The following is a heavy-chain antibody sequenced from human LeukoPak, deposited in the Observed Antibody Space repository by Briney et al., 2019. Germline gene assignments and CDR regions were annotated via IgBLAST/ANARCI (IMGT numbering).Heavy chain of an antibody. CDR3: ANRAVVPGLGGDEFDY. CDR1: GFTFSSYA. D-gene: IGHD3-16*01. CDR2: ISGSGGST. J-gene: IGHJ4*02. V-gene: IGHV3-23*01. Sequence: TGGSLRLSCAASGFTFSSYAMSWVRQAPGKGLEWVSAISGSGGSTYYADSVKGRFTISRDNSKNTLYLQMNSLRAEDTAVYYCANRAVVPGLGGDEFDYWGQGTLVTVSS.